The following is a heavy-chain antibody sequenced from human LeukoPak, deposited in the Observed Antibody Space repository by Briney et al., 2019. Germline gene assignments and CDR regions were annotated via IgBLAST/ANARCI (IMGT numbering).Heavy chain of an antibody. J-gene: IGHJ4*02. CDR1: GGSFSGYY. Sequence: SETLSLTCAVYGGSFSGYYWSWIRRPPGKGLEWIGEINHSGSTNYNPSLKSRVTISVDTSKNQFSLKLSSVTAADTAVYYCARHQSRYYDSSGYYPSPIDYWGQGTLVTVSS. CDR2: INHSGST. D-gene: IGHD3-22*01. CDR3: ARHQSRYYDSSGYYPSPIDY. V-gene: IGHV4-34*01.